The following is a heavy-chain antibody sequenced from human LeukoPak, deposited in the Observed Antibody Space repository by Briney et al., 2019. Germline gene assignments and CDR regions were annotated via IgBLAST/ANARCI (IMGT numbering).Heavy chain of an antibody. CDR3: VKITSVTGGDC. CDR2: ISSNGGSS. CDR1: GFTFSAYA. J-gene: IGHJ4*02. V-gene: IGHV3-64D*09. D-gene: IGHD1-1*01. Sequence: AGGSLRLSCSASGFTFSAYAMYWVRQAPGKGLECVSGISSNGGSSFYADSVKGRFTISRDNSKNTLYLQMSSLRAEDTAVYYCVKITSVTGGDCWGQGTRLTVSS.